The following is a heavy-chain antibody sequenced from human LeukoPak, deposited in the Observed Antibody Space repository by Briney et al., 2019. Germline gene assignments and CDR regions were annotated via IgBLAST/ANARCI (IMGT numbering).Heavy chain of an antibody. Sequence: SETLSLTCTVSGGSISSYYWSWTRQPPGKGLEWIGYIYYSGSTNYNPSLKSRVTISVDTSKNQFSLKLSSVTAADTAVYYCARAYYVWGSYRTHAFDIWGQGTMVTVSS. CDR3: ARAYYVWGSYRTHAFDI. CDR2: IYYSGST. V-gene: IGHV4-59*01. CDR1: GGSISSYY. D-gene: IGHD3-16*02. J-gene: IGHJ3*02.